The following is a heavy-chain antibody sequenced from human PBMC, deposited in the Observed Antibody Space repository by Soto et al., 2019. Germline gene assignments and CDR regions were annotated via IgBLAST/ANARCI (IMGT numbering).Heavy chain of an antibody. D-gene: IGHD3-3*01. CDR2: IKQDGSEK. CDR1: GFTFSSYW. V-gene: IGHV3-7*03. CDR3: ARDRGAYYDFWSGYSSLRFDP. Sequence: EVQLVESGGGLVQPGGSLRLSCAASGFTFSSYWMSWVRQAPGKGLEWVANIKQDGSEKYYVDSVKGRFTISRDNVKNSLYLQMNSLRAEDTAVYYCARDRGAYYDFWSGYSSLRFDPWGQGTLVTVSS. J-gene: IGHJ5*02.